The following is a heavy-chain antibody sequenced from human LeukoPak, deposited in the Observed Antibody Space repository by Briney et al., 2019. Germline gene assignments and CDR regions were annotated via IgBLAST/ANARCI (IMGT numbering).Heavy chain of an antibody. V-gene: IGHV4-31*02. D-gene: IGHD5-18*01. CDR3: ARENMRGYSYGFDY. J-gene: IGHJ4*02. Sequence: LRLSCAASGFTFSSYAMSWIRQHPGKGLEWIGYIYYSGSTYYNPSLKSRVTISVDTSKNQFSLKLSSVTAADTAVYYCARENMRGYSYGFDYWGQGTLVTVSS. CDR2: IYYSGST. CDR1: GFTFSSYA.